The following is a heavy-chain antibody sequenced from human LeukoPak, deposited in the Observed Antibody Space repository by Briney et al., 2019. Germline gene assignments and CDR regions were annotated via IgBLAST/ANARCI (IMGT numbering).Heavy chain of an antibody. CDR2: FFTSGTSGTT. V-gene: IGHV4-4*07. D-gene: IGHD5-18*01. Sequence: SETLSLTCTISGVSASNFYWSWIRQPAGKGLEFIGRFFTSGTSGTTTYNPSLQGRVPISLDTSKNQFFMKLSSVTAADTATYYCARDLGGYSDGSYYYFMDVWGKGTTVTVAS. CDR3: ARDLGGYSDGSYYYFMDV. J-gene: IGHJ6*03. CDR1: GVSASNFY.